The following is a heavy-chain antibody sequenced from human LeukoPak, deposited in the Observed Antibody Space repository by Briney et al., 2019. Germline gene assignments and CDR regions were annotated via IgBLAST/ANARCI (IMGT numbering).Heavy chain of an antibody. J-gene: IGHJ4*02. CDR2: ISYDGSNK. Sequence: GGSLRLSCAASGFTFSSYGMHWVRQAPGKGLEWVAVISYDGSNKYYADSVKGRFTISRDNSKNTLYLQMNSLRAEDTAVYYCAKLLTVAGSFDYWGQGTLGTVSA. D-gene: IGHD6-19*01. CDR3: AKLLTVAGSFDY. V-gene: IGHV3-30*18. CDR1: GFTFSSYG.